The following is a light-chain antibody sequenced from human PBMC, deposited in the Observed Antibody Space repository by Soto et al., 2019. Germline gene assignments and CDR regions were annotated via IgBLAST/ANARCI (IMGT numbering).Light chain of an antibody. CDR1: SSNIGTNA. CDR2: NNN. Sequence: QSVLTPPPSASGTPGQRVTISCSGGSSNIGTNAVNWYQQLPGTAPKLLIYNNNQRPSGVPDRFSGSKSGTSASLAISGLQSEDEADYYCAAWEDSLNGYVFGTGTKVTVL. V-gene: IGLV1-44*01. CDR3: AAWEDSLNGYV. J-gene: IGLJ1*01.